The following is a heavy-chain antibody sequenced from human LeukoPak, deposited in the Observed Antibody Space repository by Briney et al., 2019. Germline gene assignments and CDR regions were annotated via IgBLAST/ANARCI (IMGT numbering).Heavy chain of an antibody. D-gene: IGHD1-26*01. CDR3: AKMKGHPLPKYYMDV. J-gene: IGHJ6*01. V-gene: IGHV3-23*01. CDR1: GFTFSGFA. CDR2: ISGSGDNT. Sequence: GGSLRLSCAASGFTFSGFAMSWVRRPPGKGLEWVSGISGSGDNTLYADSVKGRLTIPRDNSKNTLYLEMNSLRAEDTAIYYCAKMKGHPLPKYYMDVWGQGTTVTVSS.